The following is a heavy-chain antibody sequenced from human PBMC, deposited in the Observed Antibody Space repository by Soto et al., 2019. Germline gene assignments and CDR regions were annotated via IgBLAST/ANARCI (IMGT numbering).Heavy chain of an antibody. V-gene: IGHV1-8*01. CDR2: MNPNSGNT. CDR3: ARDSPPFCSSTSCYELNWFDP. Sequence: GASVKVSCKASGYTFTSYDINWVRQATGQGLEWMGWMNPNSGNTGYAQKFQGRVTMTTNTSTSTAYMELRSLRSDDTAVYYCARDSPPFCSSTSCYELNWFDPWGQGTLVTVSS. CDR1: GYTFTSYD. J-gene: IGHJ5*02. D-gene: IGHD2-2*01.